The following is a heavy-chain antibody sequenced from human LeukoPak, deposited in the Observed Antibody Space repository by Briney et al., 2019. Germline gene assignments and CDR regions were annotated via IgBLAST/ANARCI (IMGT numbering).Heavy chain of an antibody. J-gene: IGHJ6*03. D-gene: IGHD3-22*01. V-gene: IGHV1-2*02. Sequence: ASVKVSCKASGYTFTGYYMHWVRQAPGQGLEWMGWINPNSGGTNYAQKFQGRVTMTRDTSISTAYMELSRLRSDDTAVYYCARVPGYYDSSGYYYHYYYYYYMDVWGKGTTVTVSS. CDR3: ARVPGYYDSSGYYYHYYYYYYMDV. CDR1: GYTFTGYY. CDR2: INPNSGGT.